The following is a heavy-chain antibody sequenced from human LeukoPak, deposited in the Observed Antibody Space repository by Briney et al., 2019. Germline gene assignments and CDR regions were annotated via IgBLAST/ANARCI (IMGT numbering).Heavy chain of an antibody. J-gene: IGHJ4*02. D-gene: IGHD1-14*01. V-gene: IGHV1-2*02. Sequence: ASMKVSCKTSGYTFTGYFMHWVRQAPGQGLEWMGCINPNSGGTNYAQKFQGRVTMTRDTSISTAYMELSGLRSDDTAVYYCAREGLTLIHFDYWGQGTLVTVSS. CDR1: GYTFTGYF. CDR3: AREGLTLIHFDY. CDR2: INPNSGGT.